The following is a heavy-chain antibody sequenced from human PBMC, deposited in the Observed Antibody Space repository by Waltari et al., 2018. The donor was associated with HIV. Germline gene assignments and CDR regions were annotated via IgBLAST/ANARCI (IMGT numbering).Heavy chain of an antibody. Sequence: QVQLQESGPGLVKPSETLSLICTVSGGSISNYYWTWIRQPPGKGLEWIGYIYYSGSTNYNPSLNSRVTISVDTSKNQCSLKVRSVTAAYTARYYGARVDRYTSSGLDYWGQGTLVNVSS. CDR2: IYYSGST. D-gene: IGHD6-13*01. CDR3: ARVDRYTSSGLDY. J-gene: IGHJ4*02. V-gene: IGHV4-59*01. CDR1: GGSISNYY.